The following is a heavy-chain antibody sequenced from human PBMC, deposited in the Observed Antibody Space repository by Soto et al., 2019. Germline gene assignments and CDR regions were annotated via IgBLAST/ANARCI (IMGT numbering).Heavy chain of an antibody. J-gene: IGHJ4*02. CDR3: TRDHYGRGFSSGAFDS. V-gene: IGHV3-49*03. CDR2: IKSKAFGGTP. Sequence: EVHLVESGEGLVEPGRSPRLSCSPSGFTFGDYAMNWFRQAPGKGLEWVGFIKSKAFGGTPEYAASVKGRFTISRDDSMSIAYLQMNSLKTDDTAVYYCTRDHYGRGFSSGAFDSWGQGTPVTVSS. D-gene: IGHD5-18*01. CDR1: GFTFGDYA.